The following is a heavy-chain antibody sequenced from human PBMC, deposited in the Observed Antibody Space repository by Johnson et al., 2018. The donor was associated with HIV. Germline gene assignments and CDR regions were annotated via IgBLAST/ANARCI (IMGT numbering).Heavy chain of an antibody. CDR2: IYSGGST. J-gene: IGHJ3*02. CDR3: AKETRDSRSAFDI. D-gene: IGHD4-11*01. CDR1: GFTVSSNY. V-gene: IGHV3-66*01. Sequence: VQLVESGGGVVQPGGSLRLSCAASGFTVSSNYMSWVRQAPGKGLEWVSVIYSGGSTYYADSVKGRFTISRDNSKNTLYLQMNSLRPEDTAVYYCAKETRDSRSAFDIWGQGTLVTVSS.